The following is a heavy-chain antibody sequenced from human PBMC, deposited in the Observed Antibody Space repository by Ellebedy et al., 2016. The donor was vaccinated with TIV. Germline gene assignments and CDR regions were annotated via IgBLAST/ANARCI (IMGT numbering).Heavy chain of an antibody. J-gene: IGHJ5*02. CDR3: ARGKGGYCSSTSCYLVWFDP. CDR1: GFTFSNYW. CDR2: IKQDGSER. D-gene: IGHD2-2*01. Sequence: ETLSLTCTVSGFTFSNYWMTWVRQAPGKGLEWVANIKQDGSERYYVDSVKGRFSISRDNAKDSMYLQMNSLREEDTAVYYCARGKGGYCSSTSCYLVWFDPWGQGTLVTVSS. V-gene: IGHV3-7*01.